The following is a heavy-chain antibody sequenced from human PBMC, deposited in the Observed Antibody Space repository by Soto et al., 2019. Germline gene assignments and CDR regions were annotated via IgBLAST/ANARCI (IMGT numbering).Heavy chain of an antibody. V-gene: IGHV3-7*05. Sequence: EVQLVESGGGLVQPGGSLRLSCVASEFTFGAYWMSWVRQAPGKGLEWVANIKQDGSEDYYVDSVKGRFSISRDNAKNSLYRQMNGLRAEDTAVYYCARDKRLAAQEWGQGTQVTVS. CDR1: EFTFGAYW. CDR2: IKQDGSED. J-gene: IGHJ4*02. D-gene: IGHD6-6*01. CDR3: ARDKRLAAQE.